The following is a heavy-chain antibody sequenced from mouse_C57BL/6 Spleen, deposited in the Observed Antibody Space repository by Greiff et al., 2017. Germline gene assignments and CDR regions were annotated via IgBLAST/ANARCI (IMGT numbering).Heavy chain of an antibody. CDR2: IYPGDGDT. J-gene: IGHJ4*01. Sequence: VQLQQSGPELVKPGASVKISCKASGYAFSSSWMNWVKQRPGKGLEWIGRIYPGDGDTNYNGKFKGKATLTADKSSSTAYMQLSSLTYEDSAVYFCARSLFYAMDYWGQGTSVTVSS. D-gene: IGHD6-1*01. V-gene: IGHV1-82*01. CDR1: GYAFSSSW. CDR3: ARSLFYAMDY.